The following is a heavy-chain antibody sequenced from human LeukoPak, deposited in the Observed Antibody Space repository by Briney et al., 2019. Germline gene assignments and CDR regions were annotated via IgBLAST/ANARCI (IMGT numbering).Heavy chain of an antibody. J-gene: IGHJ2*01. D-gene: IGHD6-13*01. CDR3: ARLVKQQLVFLHWYFDL. CDR2: IYYSGST. CDR1: GASMSSYY. V-gene: IGHV4-59*01. Sequence: SEALSLTXTVSGASMSSYYWSWIRQPPGKGLEWIGYIYYSGSTNYNPSLKSRVTISVDTSKNQFSLKLSSVTAADTAVYYCARLVKQQLVFLHWYFDLWGRGTLVTVSS.